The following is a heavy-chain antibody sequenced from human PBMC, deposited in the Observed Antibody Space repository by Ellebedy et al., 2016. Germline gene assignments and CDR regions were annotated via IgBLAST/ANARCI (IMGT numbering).Heavy chain of an antibody. D-gene: IGHD4-17*01. CDR1: GFTFSDYF. J-gene: IGHJ4*02. Sequence: GESLKISXAASGFTFSDYFMSWIRQAPGKGLEWVSYITSRTSTVYYGDSVKGRFTISRDNAKNSLFLQMDGLRAEDTAVYYCARLTTVTTSYFDHWGQGILVTVSS. V-gene: IGHV3-11*01. CDR3: ARLTTVTTSYFDH. CDR2: ITSRTSTV.